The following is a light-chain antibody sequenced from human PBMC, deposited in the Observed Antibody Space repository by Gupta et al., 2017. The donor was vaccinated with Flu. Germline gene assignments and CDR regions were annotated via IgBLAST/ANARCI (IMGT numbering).Light chain of an antibody. CDR2: ENN. CDR1: SSNIGNTY. Sequence: QSVLTQPPSVSPAPGQQLTLSCSGSSSNIGNTYLSWYQQLPGTAPKLLIYENNKRPSGIPDRFSGSKSGTSATLGITGLQTGDEADYYGGTWDSSLSAGVFGTGTKVTVL. CDR3: GTWDSSLSAGV. J-gene: IGLJ1*01. V-gene: IGLV1-51*02.